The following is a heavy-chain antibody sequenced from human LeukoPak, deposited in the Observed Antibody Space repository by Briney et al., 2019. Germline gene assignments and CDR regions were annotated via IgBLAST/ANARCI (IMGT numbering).Heavy chain of an antibody. D-gene: IGHD1-14*01. CDR3: ARGVEPLAANTLAY. J-gene: IGHJ1*01. CDR2: LYSDGNT. V-gene: IGHV3-53*01. CDR1: GFTVITDD. Sequence: GGSLSPSCAASGFTVITDDMTWVRQAPGKGLEWVSVLYSDGNTKYADSVQGRFTISRDNSKNTLYLEMNSLSPDDTAVYYCARGVEPLAANTLAYWGQGTLVTVSS.